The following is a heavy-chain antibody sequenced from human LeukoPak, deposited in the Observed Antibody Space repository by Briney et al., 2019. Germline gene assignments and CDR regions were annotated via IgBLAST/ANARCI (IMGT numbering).Heavy chain of an antibody. CDR1: GFTFSSYG. CDR3: AKDSPVATR. J-gene: IGHJ4*02. CDR2: ISYDGSNK. Sequence: PGRSLRLSCAASGFTFSSYGMHWVRQAPGKGLEWVAVISYDGSNKYYADSVGGRFTISRDNSKNTLYLQMNSLRAEDTAVYYCAKDSPVATRWGQGTLVTVSS. V-gene: IGHV3-30*18. D-gene: IGHD2-15*01.